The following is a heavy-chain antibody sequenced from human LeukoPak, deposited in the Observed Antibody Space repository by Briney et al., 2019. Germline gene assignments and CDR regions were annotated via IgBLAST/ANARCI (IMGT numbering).Heavy chain of an antibody. V-gene: IGHV4-59*01. CDR2: IHYSGST. Sequence: PSETLSLTCTVSGGSINNYYWSWIRQPPGKGLEWIGDIHYSGSTSSNPSLKSRVTISADTSKNQFSLKLSSVTAADTAVYYCARDRPPGLTAPWGQGTLVTVSS. CDR1: GGSINNYY. D-gene: IGHD1-14*01. J-gene: IGHJ5*02. CDR3: ARDRPPGLTAP.